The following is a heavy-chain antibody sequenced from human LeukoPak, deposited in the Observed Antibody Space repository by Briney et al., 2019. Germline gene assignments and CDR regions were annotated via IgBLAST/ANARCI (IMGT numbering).Heavy chain of an antibody. CDR3: AKGSLGTMVRGVIGHFDY. CDR2: IRYDGSNK. Sequence: PGGSLRLSCTASGFTFSSYGMHWVRQAPGKGLEWVAFIRYDGSNKYYADSVKGRFTISRDNSKNTLYPQMNSLRAEDTAVYYCAKGSLGTMVRGVIGHFDYWGQGTLVTVSS. CDR1: GFTFSSYG. D-gene: IGHD3-10*01. J-gene: IGHJ4*02. V-gene: IGHV3-30*02.